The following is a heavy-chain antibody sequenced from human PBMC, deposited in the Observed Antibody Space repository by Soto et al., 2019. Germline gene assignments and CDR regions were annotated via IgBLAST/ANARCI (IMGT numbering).Heavy chain of an antibody. D-gene: IGHD2-15*01. CDR2: IYKSATT. V-gene: IGHV4-30-4*01. J-gene: IGHJ5*01. CDR1: GDSISTVDYF. CDR3: ARGRYCLTGRCFPNWFDS. Sequence: LALTCSVSGDSISTVDYFWAWVRQPPGQALEYIGYIYKSATTYYNPSFESRVAISLDTSKSQFSLNVTSLTAADTAVYFCARGRYCLTGRCFPNWFDSWGQGTLVTV.